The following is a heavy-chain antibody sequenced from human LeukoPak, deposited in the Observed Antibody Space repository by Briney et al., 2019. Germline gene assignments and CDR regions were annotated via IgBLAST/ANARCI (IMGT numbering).Heavy chain of an antibody. Sequence: SETLSLTCTVSGGFVSRESWTWIRQFPDKRLEWIGYISHSGATDYKPSLESRVTISRDTPKNQFFLNLNAVTAADTAVYYCASFEVGARAFDIWGQGTMVTVSS. CDR2: ISHSGAT. D-gene: IGHD1-26*01. CDR1: GGFVSRES. CDR3: ASFEVGARAFDI. V-gene: IGHV4-59*02. J-gene: IGHJ3*02.